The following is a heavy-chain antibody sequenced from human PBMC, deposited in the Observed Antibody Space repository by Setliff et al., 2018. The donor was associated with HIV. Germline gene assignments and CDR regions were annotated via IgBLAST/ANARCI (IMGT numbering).Heavy chain of an antibody. Sequence: SSETLSLTCGVSGYFISSGYYWAWIRQSPGKGLEWIGYIDQSGDTYYTPSLKSRVTISVDRSNSHSSLNLSSVTAADTAVYYCARLETGPATSAYGPFNSWGQGKMVTVSS. CDR2: IDQSGDT. J-gene: IGHJ4*02. CDR3: ARLETGPATSAYGPFNS. CDR1: GYFISSGYY. V-gene: IGHV4-38-2*01. D-gene: IGHD4-17*01.